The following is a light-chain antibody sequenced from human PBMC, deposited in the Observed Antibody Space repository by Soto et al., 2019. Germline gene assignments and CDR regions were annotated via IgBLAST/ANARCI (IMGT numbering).Light chain of an antibody. V-gene: IGLV1-40*01. Sequence: QSVLTQPPSVSGAPGQTVTISCTGTSSNIGARVDVHWYQHLPGLSPKLLIYANNIRPSGVPDRFSGSKSGSSASLAISCLQAEDEGDYYCQSYDSSLSGSYAVGTGTKRTVL. J-gene: IGLJ1*01. CDR1: SSNIGARVD. CDR2: ANN. CDR3: QSYDSSLSGSYA.